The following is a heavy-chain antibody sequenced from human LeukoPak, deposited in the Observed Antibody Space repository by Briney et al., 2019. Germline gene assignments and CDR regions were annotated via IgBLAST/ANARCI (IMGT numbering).Heavy chain of an antibody. D-gene: IGHD2-2*01. CDR2: ISGSGTTT. CDR3: AKDRLGYCSSIKYDY. Sequence: GGSLRLSCAASGFTFSSYAMSWVRQAPGKGLEWVSVISGSGTTTYYADSVKGRFTISRDNSKNTLYLQMDSLRAEDTALYYCAKDRLGYCSSIKYDYWGQGTLVTVSS. V-gene: IGHV3-23*01. J-gene: IGHJ4*02. CDR1: GFTFSSYA.